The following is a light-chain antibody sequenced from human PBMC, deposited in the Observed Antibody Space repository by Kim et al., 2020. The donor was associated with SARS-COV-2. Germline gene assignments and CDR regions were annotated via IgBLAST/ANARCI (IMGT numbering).Light chain of an antibody. J-gene: IGKJ4*02. CDR1: HGVNSTD. CDR3: QQYDKSPCT. V-gene: IGKV3-20*01. Sequence: TRGSATPFCRGQHGVNSTDLAWYQQKPGQAPRLLSYGASNRPAGIPDRFSGSGCGADFTLTISRLEPGDCAVYYCQQYDKSPCTFGRGTKVDI. CDR2: GAS.